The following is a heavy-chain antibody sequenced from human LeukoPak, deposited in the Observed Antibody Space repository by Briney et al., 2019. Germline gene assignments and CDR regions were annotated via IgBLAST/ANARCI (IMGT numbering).Heavy chain of an antibody. D-gene: IGHD1-26*01. Sequence: SETLSLTCTVTGGYISSSSYYWGWIRQPPGKGLEWIGRIYYSGSTYYTPSLKSRVTISVDTSKNQFSLKLSSVTAADTAVYYCARRSYVNYYYYMDVWGKGTTVTISS. CDR3: ARRSYVNYYYYMDV. J-gene: IGHJ6*03. V-gene: IGHV4-39*01. CDR1: GGYISSSSYY. CDR2: IYYSGST.